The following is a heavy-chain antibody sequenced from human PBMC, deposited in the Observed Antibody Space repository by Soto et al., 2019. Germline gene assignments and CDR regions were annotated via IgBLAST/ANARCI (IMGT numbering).Heavy chain of an antibody. Sequence: EVQLVESRGGLVLPGGSLRLSCAASGFTFSMYWMHWVRQAPGKGLVWVSRISSYGSDTHYADSVKGRFTISRDNAKNTLYLQMNSLRADDTAVYYCASNYAYAEGYYWYGIDVWGQGTTVTVSS. CDR1: GFTFSMYW. D-gene: IGHD2-2*01. V-gene: IGHV3-74*01. J-gene: IGHJ6*02. CDR3: ASNYAYAEGYYWYGIDV. CDR2: ISSYGSDT.